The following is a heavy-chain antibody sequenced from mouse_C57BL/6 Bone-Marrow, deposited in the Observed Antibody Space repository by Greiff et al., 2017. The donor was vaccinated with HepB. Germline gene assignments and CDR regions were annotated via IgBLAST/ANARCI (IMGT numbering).Heavy chain of an antibody. V-gene: IGHV7-1*01. CDR3: ARDRYYYGSSYWFAY. Sequence: VKLVESGGGLVQSGRSLRLSCATSGFTFSDFYMEWVRQAPGKGLEWIAASRNKANDYTTEYSASVKGRFIVSRDTSQSILYLQMNALRAEDTAIYYCARDRYYYGSSYWFAYWGQGTLVTVSA. J-gene: IGHJ3*01. CDR1: GFTFSDFY. CDR2: SRNKANDYTT. D-gene: IGHD1-1*01.